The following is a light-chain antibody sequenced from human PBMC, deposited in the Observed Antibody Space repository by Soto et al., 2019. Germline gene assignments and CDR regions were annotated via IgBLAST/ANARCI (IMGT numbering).Light chain of an antibody. CDR3: QQSYSTPPFT. Sequence: DIQMTQSPSSLSASVGDRVTITCRASPSISSYLNWYQQKSGKAPKLLIYAASSLQIGVPSRLSGGVSGTDFHLTISSLQPEDFSTYYCQQSYSTPPFTFGPGTKVHLK. CDR1: PSISSY. J-gene: IGKJ3*01. V-gene: IGKV1-39*01. CDR2: AAS.